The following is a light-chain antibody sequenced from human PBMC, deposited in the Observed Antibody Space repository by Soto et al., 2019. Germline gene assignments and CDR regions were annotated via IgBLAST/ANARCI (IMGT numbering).Light chain of an antibody. CDR2: KAS. CDR1: QSISSR. J-gene: IGKJ1*01. CDR3: QQYNSYFPT. Sequence: DIRMTQSPSTLSASVGDRVTITCRASQSISSRLAWYQQKSGKAPKLLIYKASSLESGVPSRFSDSGSETEFILAISSLQPDDFATYYCQQYNSYFPTFGQGTKVEIK. V-gene: IGKV1-5*03.